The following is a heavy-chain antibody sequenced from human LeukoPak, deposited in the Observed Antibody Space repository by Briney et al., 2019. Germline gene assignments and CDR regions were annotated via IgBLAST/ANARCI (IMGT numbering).Heavy chain of an antibody. CDR3: ARHPGDSSGSRYVGAFDI. J-gene: IGHJ3*02. V-gene: IGHV5-51*01. Sequence: GESLKISCKGSGYTFSSHWIGWVRQMPGKGLEWMGIIYPGDSDTRYSPSFQGQVTISDDKSINTAYLQWNSLKASDTAMYYCARHPGDSSGSRYVGAFDIWGQGTMVTVSS. D-gene: IGHD3-22*01. CDR1: GYTFSSHW. CDR2: IYPGDSDT.